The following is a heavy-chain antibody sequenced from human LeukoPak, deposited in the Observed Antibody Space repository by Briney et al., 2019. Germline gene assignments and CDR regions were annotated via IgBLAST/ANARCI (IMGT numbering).Heavy chain of an antibody. J-gene: IGHJ4*02. Sequence: PGRSLRLSCAASGFTFSSYAMHWVRQAPGKGLEWVAVISYDGSNKYYADSVKGRFTISRDNSKNTLYLQMNSLGAEDTAVYYCARGPVDTAPGNFDYWGQGTLVTVSS. V-gene: IGHV3-30-3*01. CDR1: GFTFSSYA. CDR3: ARGPVDTAPGNFDY. D-gene: IGHD5-18*01. CDR2: ISYDGSNK.